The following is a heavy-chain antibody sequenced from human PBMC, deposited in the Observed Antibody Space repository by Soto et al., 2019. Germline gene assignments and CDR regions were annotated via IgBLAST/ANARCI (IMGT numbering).Heavy chain of an antibody. CDR1: GGSITSSGYY. J-gene: IGHJ3*02. D-gene: IGHD1-26*01. CDR2: IYYSGST. Sequence: QVQLQESGPGLVKPSQTLSLTCTDSGGSITSSGYYWNWVRQHPGKGLEWIGYIYYSGSTYYNPSLKSRVIISVDTSKKWFSLKLNSVTAADTAVYYCARDGYSGSSAHGAFDIWGQGTMVTVSS. V-gene: IGHV4-31*03. CDR3: ARDGYSGSSAHGAFDI.